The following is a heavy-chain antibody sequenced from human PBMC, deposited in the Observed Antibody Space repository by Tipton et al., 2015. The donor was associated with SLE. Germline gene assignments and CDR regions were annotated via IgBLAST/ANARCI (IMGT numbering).Heavy chain of an antibody. V-gene: IGHV3-23*01. J-gene: IGHJ4*02. Sequence: SLRLSCAASGFSFSDYALTWVRQAPGKGLEWVSGISSSGGNTYYADSVRGRFTISRDSPKNTLYLQMSSLRVEDTALYYCASLICGGICSPAQVGNYWGQGTLVTVSS. D-gene: IGHD2-21*01. CDR1: GFSFSDYA. CDR3: ASLICGGICSPAQVGNY. CDR2: ISSSGGNT.